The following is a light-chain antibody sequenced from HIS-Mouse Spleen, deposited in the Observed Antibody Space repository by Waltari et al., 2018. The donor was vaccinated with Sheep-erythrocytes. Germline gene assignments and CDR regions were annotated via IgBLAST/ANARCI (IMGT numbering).Light chain of an antibody. CDR1: QDISNS. CDR3: QQYDNLPLT. V-gene: IGKV1-33*01. CDR2: DAS. J-gene: IGKJ4*01. Sequence: DIQMTQSPSSLSASVGDRVTITCQASQDISNSLNWYQQKPGKAPKLLIYDASNLETGVPSRFSGSGSGTDFTFTISSLQPEDIATYYCQQYDNLPLTFGGGTK.